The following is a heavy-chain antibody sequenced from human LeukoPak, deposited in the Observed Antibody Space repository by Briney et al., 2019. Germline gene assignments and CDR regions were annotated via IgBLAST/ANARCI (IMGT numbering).Heavy chain of an antibody. D-gene: IGHD3-22*01. CDR1: GASISGGTYY. V-gene: IGHV4-39*01. CDR2: IYYTGST. Sequence: SETLSLTCSVSGASISGGTYYWGWIRQPPGKGLEWIGSIYYTGSTYDNPSLKSRVTISVDTSKNQFSLNLSSVTAADTAVYYCARLYYDSSGYYQICYFDYWGQGTLVTVSS. J-gene: IGHJ4*02. CDR3: ARLYYDSSGYYQICYFDY.